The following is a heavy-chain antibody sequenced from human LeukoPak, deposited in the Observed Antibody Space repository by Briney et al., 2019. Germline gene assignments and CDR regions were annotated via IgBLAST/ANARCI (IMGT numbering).Heavy chain of an antibody. CDR2: INPNSGGT. D-gene: IGHD3-16*01. J-gene: IGHJ4*02. Sequence: ASVKVSCKASGYTFSGYYMHWVRQAPGQGLEWMGWINPNSGGTNYAQKFQGRVTMTRDTSISTAYMELSRLRSDDTAVYYCVRVGGRGEPHRLDYWGQGTLVTISS. CDR3: VRVGGRGEPHRLDY. V-gene: IGHV1-2*02. CDR1: GYTFSGYY.